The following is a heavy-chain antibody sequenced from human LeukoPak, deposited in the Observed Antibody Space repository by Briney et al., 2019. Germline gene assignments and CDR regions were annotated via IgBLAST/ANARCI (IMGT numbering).Heavy chain of an antibody. D-gene: IGHD3-22*01. CDR1: GGSISSYY. CDR3: ARGHTMIVGQYYFDY. V-gene: IGHV4-59*12. J-gene: IGHJ4*02. CDR2: IYYSGST. Sequence: SETLSPTCTVSGGSISSYYWSWIRQPPGKGLEWIGYIYYSGSTNYNPSLKSRVTMSVDTSKNQFSLKLSSVTAADTAVYYCARGHTMIVGQYYFDYWGQGTLVTVSS.